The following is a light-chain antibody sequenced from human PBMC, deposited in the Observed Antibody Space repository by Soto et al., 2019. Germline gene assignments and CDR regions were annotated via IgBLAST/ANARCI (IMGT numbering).Light chain of an antibody. Sequence: EIVMTQSPVTLSVSPGERVTLSCRASRSVASDLAWYQQKPGQAPRLLIYGVYTRASGVPARFSGSGSGAAFALTISSLQTDDFAIYYCQQYTDLPRSTFGGGTRVEIK. V-gene: IGKV3-15*01. CDR2: GVY. J-gene: IGKJ4*01. CDR3: QQYTDLPRST. CDR1: RSVASD.